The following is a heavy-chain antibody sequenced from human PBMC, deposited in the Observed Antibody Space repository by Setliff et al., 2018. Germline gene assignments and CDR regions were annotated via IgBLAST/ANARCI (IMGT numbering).Heavy chain of an antibody. CDR2: INHSGST. Sequence: SETLSLTCAVYGGSFSGYYWSWIRQPPGKGLEWIGEINHSGSTYYNPSLKSRVTISVDTSKNQFSLKLSSVTAADTAVYYCARFAGSSYWGQGTLVTVSS. V-gene: IGHV4-34*01. CDR3: ARFAGSSY. D-gene: IGHD6-13*01. CDR1: GGSFSGYY. J-gene: IGHJ4*02.